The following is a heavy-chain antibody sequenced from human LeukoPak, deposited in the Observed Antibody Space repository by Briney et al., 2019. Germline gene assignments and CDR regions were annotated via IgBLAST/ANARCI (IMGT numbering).Heavy chain of an antibody. CDR1: GYTFTSYG. CDR2: ISGYNGNT. CDR3: ARDGPYSGSFEFDY. V-gene: IGHV1-18*01. D-gene: IGHD1-26*01. J-gene: IGHJ4*02. Sequence: ASVKVSCKASGYTFTSYGINWVRQAPGQGLEWMGWISGYNGNTNYAQKLQGRVTMTTDTSTSTAYMELRSLRSDDTAVYYCARDGPYSGSFEFDYWGQGTLVTVSS.